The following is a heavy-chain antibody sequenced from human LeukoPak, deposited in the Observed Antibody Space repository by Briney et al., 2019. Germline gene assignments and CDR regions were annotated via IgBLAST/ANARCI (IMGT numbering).Heavy chain of an antibody. Sequence: GASVKVSCKASGYTFTSYYMYWVRQAPGQGLEWMGCVNPNSGDTNYAQKFQGSVTMTRDTSISTVYMELSRLRSDDTAVYYCARASGSYWWFDSWGQGTLVTVSS. CDR3: ARASGSYWWFDS. D-gene: IGHD1-26*01. J-gene: IGHJ5*01. CDR2: VNPNSGDT. V-gene: IGHV1-2*02. CDR1: GYTFTSYY.